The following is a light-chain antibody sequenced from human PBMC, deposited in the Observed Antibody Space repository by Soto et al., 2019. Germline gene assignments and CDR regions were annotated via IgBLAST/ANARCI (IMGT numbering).Light chain of an antibody. CDR3: QKYDSALGT. CDR1: QGISNY. Sequence: DIQMTQSPSSLSASVGDRVTITCRATQGISNYLAWYQQKPGKVPKLLIYAASTLHSGVPSRFSGSGSGTDFTLTISSLQPEDVATYYCQKYDSALGTFGQGTKVDIK. CDR2: AAS. J-gene: IGKJ1*01. V-gene: IGKV1-27*01.